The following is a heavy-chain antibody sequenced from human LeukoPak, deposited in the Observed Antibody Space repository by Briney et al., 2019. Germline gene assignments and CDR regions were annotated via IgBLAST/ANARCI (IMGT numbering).Heavy chain of an antibody. Sequence: ASLKVSCKASGFTFTSYDINWVRQATGQGLEWMGWMNPNTGNTDYAQKFQGRVTITRNTSISTAYMELSSLRSDDTAVYYCAREKGQGGTMLRGVKNWFDPWGQGTLVTVSS. V-gene: IGHV1-8*03. CDR3: AREKGQGGTMLRGVKNWFDP. D-gene: IGHD3-10*01. CDR2: MNPNTGNT. CDR1: GFTFTSYD. J-gene: IGHJ5*02.